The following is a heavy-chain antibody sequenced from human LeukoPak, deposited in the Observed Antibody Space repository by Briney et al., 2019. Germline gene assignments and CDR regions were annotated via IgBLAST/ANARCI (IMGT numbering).Heavy chain of an antibody. V-gene: IGHV3-11*04. CDR3: ARDHGRYCSSTSCPDPNFDY. J-gene: IGHJ4*02. CDR1: GFTFSDYY. D-gene: IGHD2-2*01. CDR2: ISSSGSTI. Sequence: SGGSLRLSCAAPGFTFSDYYMSWIRQAPGKGLEWISYISSSGSTIYYADSVKGRFTISRDNAKNSLYLQMNSLRAEDTAVYYCARDHGRYCSSTSCPDPNFDYWGQGTLVTVSS.